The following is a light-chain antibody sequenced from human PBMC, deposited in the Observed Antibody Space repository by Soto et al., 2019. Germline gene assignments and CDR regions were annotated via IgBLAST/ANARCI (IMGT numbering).Light chain of an antibody. CDR3: QQRSNWPQIT. CDR2: DAS. Sequence: EIVLTQSSATLSLSPGERATLSCRASQSVSSYLAWYQQKPGQAPRLLIYDASNRATGIPARFSGSGSGTDFTLTISILEPEDFAVYYCQQRSNWPQITFGQGTRLEIK. J-gene: IGKJ5*01. V-gene: IGKV3-11*01. CDR1: QSVSSY.